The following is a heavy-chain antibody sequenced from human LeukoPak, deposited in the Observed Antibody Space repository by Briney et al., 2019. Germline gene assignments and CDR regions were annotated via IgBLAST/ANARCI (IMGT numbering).Heavy chain of an antibody. D-gene: IGHD4-17*01. CDR1: GYSFTSYW. V-gene: IGHV5-51*01. Sequence: GESLKISCKGSGYSFTSYWIGWVRQMPGKGLEWMGITYPGDSDTRYSPSFQGQVTISADKSISTAYLQWSSLKASDTAMYYCARRGYGESGYYYGMDVWGQGTTVTVSS. J-gene: IGHJ6*02. CDR2: TYPGDSDT. CDR3: ARRGYGESGYYYGMDV.